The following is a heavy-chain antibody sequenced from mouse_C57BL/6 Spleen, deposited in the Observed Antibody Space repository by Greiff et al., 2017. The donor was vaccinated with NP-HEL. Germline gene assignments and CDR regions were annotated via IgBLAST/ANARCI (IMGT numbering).Heavy chain of an antibody. D-gene: IGHD6-5*01. CDR2: IRSKSNNHAT. Sequence: EVKLMESGGGLVQPKGSLKLSCAASGFSFNTYAMNWVRQAPGKGLEWVARIRSKSNNHATYYADSVKDRFTISRDDSVSMLYLQMNILKTEDTAMYYCMRQGLLNPFAYWGQGTLVTVSA. CDR1: GFSFNTYA. J-gene: IGHJ3*01. V-gene: IGHV10-1*01. CDR3: MRQGLLNPFAY.